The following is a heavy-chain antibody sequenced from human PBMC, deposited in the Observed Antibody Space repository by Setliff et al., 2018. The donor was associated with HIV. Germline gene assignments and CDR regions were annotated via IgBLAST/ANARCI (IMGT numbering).Heavy chain of an antibody. CDR1: GYSISSGYY. CDR2: IYHSGST. J-gene: IGHJ4*02. CDR3: ASTGYSSGWSFDY. D-gene: IGHD6-19*01. Sequence: SETLSLTCAVSGYSISSGYYWGWIRQPPGKGLEWIGSIYHSGSTYDSPPLKSRVTISVDTSKNQFSLKLSSVTAADTAVYYCASTGYSSGWSFDYWGQGTLVTVSS. V-gene: IGHV4-38-2*01.